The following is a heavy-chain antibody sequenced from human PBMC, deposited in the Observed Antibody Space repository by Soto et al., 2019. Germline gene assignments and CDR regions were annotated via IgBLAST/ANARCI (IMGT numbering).Heavy chain of an antibody. J-gene: IGHJ5*02. CDR3: ARSKYQLLYYWFDP. CDR1: GGTFSSYA. Sequence: RASVKVSCKASGGTFSSYAISWVRQAPGQGLEWMGGIIPIFGTANYAQKFQGRVTITADESTSTAYMELSSLRSEDTAVYYCARSKYQLLYYWFDPWGQGTLVTVSS. D-gene: IGHD2-2*01. CDR2: IIPIFGTA. V-gene: IGHV1-69*13.